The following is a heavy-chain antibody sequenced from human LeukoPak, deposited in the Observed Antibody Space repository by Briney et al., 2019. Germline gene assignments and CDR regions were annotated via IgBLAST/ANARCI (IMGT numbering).Heavy chain of an antibody. CDR1: GFTFSDRY. V-gene: IGHV3-11*01. J-gene: IGHJ4*02. D-gene: IGHD1-1*01. CDR2: ISPNGNTI. Sequence: GGSLRLSCGAAGFTFSDRYMSWIRQAPGKGMEWVAYISPNGNTIHYADSVKGRFTISRDNAKNSLFLQVNSLRAEDTAVYYCAKTGNPATGDYWGQGTLVTVSS. CDR3: AKTGNPATGDY.